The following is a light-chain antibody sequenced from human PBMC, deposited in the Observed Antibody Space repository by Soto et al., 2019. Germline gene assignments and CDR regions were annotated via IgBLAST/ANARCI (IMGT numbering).Light chain of an antibody. CDR3: VSYTSSTTYV. J-gene: IGLJ1*01. CDR1: SSDVGGSNF. V-gene: IGLV2-14*03. Sequence: QSVLTQPASVSDSPGQSITISCTGTSSDVGGSNFVSWYQQHPGKPPKLIIYDVANRPSGVSNRFSGSKSGSTASLIISRLQIEDEADYYCVSYTSSTTYVFGTGTKVTV. CDR2: DVA.